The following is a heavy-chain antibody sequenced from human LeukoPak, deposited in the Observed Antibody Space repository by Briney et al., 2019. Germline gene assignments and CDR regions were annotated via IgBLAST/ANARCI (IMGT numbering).Heavy chain of an antibody. V-gene: IGHV4-30-4*08. CDR2: IYYSGST. D-gene: IGHD5-12*01. J-gene: IGHJ4*02. Sequence: SETLSLTCTVSGGSISSSSYYWGWIRQPPGKGLEWIGYIYYSGSTYYNPSLKSRVTISVDTSKNQFSLKLSSVTAADTAVYYCARGGNSGYVYFDYWGQGTLVTVSS. CDR3: ARGGNSGYVYFDY. CDR1: GGSISSSSYY.